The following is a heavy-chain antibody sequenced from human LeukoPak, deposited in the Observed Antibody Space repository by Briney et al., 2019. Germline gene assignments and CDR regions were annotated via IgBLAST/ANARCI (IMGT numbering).Heavy chain of an antibody. Sequence: PSETLSLTCTVSGGSISSSSYYWGWIRQPPGKGLEWIGSIYYSGSTYYNPSLKGRVTISVDTSKNQFSLKLSSVTAADTAVYYCARDSGGYGSGNYYKGGYYFDYWGQGTLVTVSS. J-gene: IGHJ4*02. V-gene: IGHV4-39*07. D-gene: IGHD3-10*01. CDR2: IYYSGST. CDR1: GGSISSSSYY. CDR3: ARDSGGYGSGNYYKGGYYFDY.